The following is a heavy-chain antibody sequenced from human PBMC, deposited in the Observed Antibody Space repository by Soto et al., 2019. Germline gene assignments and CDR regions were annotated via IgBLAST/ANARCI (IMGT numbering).Heavy chain of an antibody. CDR3: ARVCSGGSCYAGYYYGMDV. CDR1: GGSISSYY. CDR2: IYTSGST. Sequence: SETLSLTCTVSGGSISSYYWSWIRQPAGKGLEWIGRIYTSGSTNYNPSLKSQVTMSVDTSKNQFSLKLSSVTAADTAVYYCARVCSGGSCYAGYYYGMDVWGQGTTVTSP. J-gene: IGHJ6*02. V-gene: IGHV4-4*07. D-gene: IGHD2-15*01.